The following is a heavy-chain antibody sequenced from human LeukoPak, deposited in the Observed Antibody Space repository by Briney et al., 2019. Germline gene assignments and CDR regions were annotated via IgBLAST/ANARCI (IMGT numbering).Heavy chain of an antibody. V-gene: IGHV3-48*01. CDR2: ISSTSNKI. Sequence: GGSLRLSCTASKFSFSTDSMNWVRQAPGKGLQWVSYISSTSNKIYYADSVKGRFTVSRDNAKNSLYLQMNSLRADDTAVYYCARDTLGEGEDANYAVYYFDYWGQGTVVTVSS. D-gene: IGHD4/OR15-4a*01. J-gene: IGHJ4*02. CDR1: KFSFSTDS. CDR3: ARDTLGEGEDANYAVYYFDY.